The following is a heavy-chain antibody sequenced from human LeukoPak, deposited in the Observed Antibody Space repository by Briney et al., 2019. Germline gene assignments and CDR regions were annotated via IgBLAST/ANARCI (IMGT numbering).Heavy chain of an antibody. D-gene: IGHD1-26*01. J-gene: IGHJ4*01. V-gene: IGHV3-11*04. CDR1: GFIFSDYG. Sequence: GGSLRLSCAASGFIFSDYGMHWIRQAPGKGLEWVSYISSSGSTIYYADSVKGRFTISRDNAKNSLYLQMNSLRAEDTAVYYCARVGSGGYFFDYWGHGTLVTVSS. CDR3: ARVGSGGYFFDY. CDR2: ISSSGSTI.